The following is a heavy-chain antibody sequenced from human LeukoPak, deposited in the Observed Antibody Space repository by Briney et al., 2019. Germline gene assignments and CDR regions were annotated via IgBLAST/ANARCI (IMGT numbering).Heavy chain of an antibody. CDR3: AKEGSYYDSSGYYHGGFDY. D-gene: IGHD3-22*01. J-gene: IGHJ4*02. CDR2: ISYDGSNK. CDR1: GFTFSSYG. V-gene: IGHV3-30*18. Sequence: GGSLRLSCAASGFTFSSYGMHWVRQAPGKGLEWVAVISYDGSNKYYADSVKGRFTISGDNSKNTLYLQMNSLRAEDTAVYYCAKEGSYYDSSGYYHGGFDYWGQGTLVTVSS.